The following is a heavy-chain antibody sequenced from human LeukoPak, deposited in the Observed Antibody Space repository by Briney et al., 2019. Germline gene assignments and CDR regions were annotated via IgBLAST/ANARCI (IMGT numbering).Heavy chain of an antibody. CDR1: GHYW. J-gene: IGHJ4*02. CDR2: INSDGSWT. D-gene: IGHD2-2*01. CDR3: VSFYETY. Sequence: GGSLRLSCAASGHYWMHWVRQAPGKGLVWVSHINSDGSWTSYADSVKGRFTISKDNAKNTVYLQMNNLRAKDTAVYYCVSFYETYWGRGTLVTVSS. V-gene: IGHV3-74*01.